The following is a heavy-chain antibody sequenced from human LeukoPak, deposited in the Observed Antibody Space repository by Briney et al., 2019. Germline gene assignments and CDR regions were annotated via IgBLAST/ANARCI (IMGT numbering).Heavy chain of an antibody. CDR2: IRYDGRNK. V-gene: IGHV3-30*02. Sequence: GGSLRLSCAASGFTFSSYGIHWVRQAPGKGLEWVAFIRYDGRNKYYAESVKGRFTISRDNSKNTLILQMNSLRAEDTAVYYCARGPNYDILTGWRKTHNAFDIWGQGTMVTVSS. D-gene: IGHD3-9*01. CDR1: GFTFSSYG. CDR3: ARGPNYDILTGWRKTHNAFDI. J-gene: IGHJ3*02.